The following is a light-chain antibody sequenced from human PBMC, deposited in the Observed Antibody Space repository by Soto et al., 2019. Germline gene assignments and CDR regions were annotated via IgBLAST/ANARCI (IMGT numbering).Light chain of an antibody. V-gene: IGKV3D-15*01. CDR1: QCIGDT. J-gene: IGKJ5*01. Sequence: EIVKTQPPATLSVSPGGTATLSCRASQCIGDTLAWYQLKPGQAPRLLIYDASNRATGIPARFSGSGSGTDFTLTIDNLEPEDFAVYYCLQYGSSPHTFGQGTRLGIK. CDR2: DAS. CDR3: LQYGSSPHT.